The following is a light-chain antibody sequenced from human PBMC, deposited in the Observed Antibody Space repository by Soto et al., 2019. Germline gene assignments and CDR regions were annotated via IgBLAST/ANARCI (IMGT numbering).Light chain of an antibody. V-gene: IGLV1-40*01. J-gene: IGLJ3*02. CDR1: SSNIGAGYA. Sequence: QSVLTQPPSVSGAPGQRVTISCSGNSSNIGAGYAVHWYQQLPGTAPKLLLYDYSNRPSGVPDRFSGSKSGTSASLVITGLRADDEADYYCQSSDSSLRRVFGGGTKLTVL. CDR3: QSSDSSLRRV. CDR2: DYS.